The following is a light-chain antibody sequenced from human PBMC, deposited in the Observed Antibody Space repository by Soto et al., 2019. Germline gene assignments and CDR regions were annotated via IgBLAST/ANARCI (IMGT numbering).Light chain of an antibody. CDR1: SSDIGGHNY. CDR2: DVT. CDR3: TSYIIISALVV. V-gene: IGLV2-14*01. J-gene: IGLJ3*02. Sequence: QSVLTQPASVSGSPGQSITISCTGSSSDIGGHNYVSWYQQHPGKVPKLLIYDVTKRPSGVSNRFSGSKSGNTASLTISGLQAEDEADYYCTSYIIISALVVFGGGTQLTVL.